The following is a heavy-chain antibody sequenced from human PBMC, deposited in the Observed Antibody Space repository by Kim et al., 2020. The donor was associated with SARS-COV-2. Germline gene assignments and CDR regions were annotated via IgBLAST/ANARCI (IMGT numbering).Heavy chain of an antibody. CDR2: IIPVFGTT. J-gene: IGHJ4*02. V-gene: IGHV1-69*13. D-gene: IGHD5-12*01. CDR1: GATFSRLA. Sequence: SVKVSCKASGATFSRLAITWVRQAPGLGLEWMGGIIPVFGTTNYAQKFQGRVTITADESTNMVYMEVTSLRFEDTAVYYCAREIRGYGKPDYFDYWGQGTLVTVSS. CDR3: AREIRGYGKPDYFDY.